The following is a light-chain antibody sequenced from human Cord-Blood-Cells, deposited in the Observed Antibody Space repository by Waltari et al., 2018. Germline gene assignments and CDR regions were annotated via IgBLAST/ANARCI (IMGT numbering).Light chain of an antibody. CDR1: SSDVGGSNY. Sequence: QSALTQPRSVPGPPGQSVTISCPGTSSDVGGSNYVSWYQQHPGNAPKLMIYDVSKRPSGVPDRFSGSKSGNTASLTISGLQAEDEADYYCCSYAGSYTLVFGGGTKLTVL. CDR2: DVS. V-gene: IGLV2-11*01. J-gene: IGLJ3*02. CDR3: CSYAGSYTLV.